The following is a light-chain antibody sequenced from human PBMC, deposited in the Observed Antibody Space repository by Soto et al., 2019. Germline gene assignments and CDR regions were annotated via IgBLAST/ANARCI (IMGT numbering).Light chain of an antibody. Sequence: QSVLTQPPSVSAAPGQTVTISCSGTSSNIGRNYVAWYQQLPGTAPKLLIYDNDKRPSGIPDRFSGSKPGTSATLGITGLQTGDEADYYCGTWDSSLSDAVVFGEGTKLTVL. V-gene: IGLV1-51*01. CDR1: SSNIGRNY. J-gene: IGLJ2*01. CDR3: GTWDSSLSDAVV. CDR2: DND.